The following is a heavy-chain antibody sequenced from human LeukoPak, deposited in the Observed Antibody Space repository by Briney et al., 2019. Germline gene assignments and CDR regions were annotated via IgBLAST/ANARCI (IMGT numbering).Heavy chain of an antibody. V-gene: IGHV4-59*01. CDR1: GGSLSSYY. CDR3: ARWGYGPYGYYYYYMDV. J-gene: IGHJ6*03. CDR2: IYYSGRT. Sequence: SETLSLTCTVSGGSLSSYYWRWIRQPPAKGLEWIGNIYYSGRTNHNPHLKSRVTVSVDTSKNQFSLKLSSVTAADTAVYYCARWGYGPYGYYYYYMDVWGKGTTVTVSS. D-gene: IGHD5-18*01.